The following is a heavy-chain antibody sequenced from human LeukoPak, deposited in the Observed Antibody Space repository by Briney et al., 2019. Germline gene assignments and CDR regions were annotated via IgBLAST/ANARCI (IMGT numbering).Heavy chain of an antibody. V-gene: IGHV3-23*01. CDR2: ISGSGGRT. D-gene: IGHD4-17*01. J-gene: IGHJ4*02. Sequence: GGSLRLSCAASGFTFSSYGMSRVRQAPGKGLEWVSSISGSGGRTNYADSVKGRFTISRDNSKNMLYLQMNSLRAGDTAVYYCAKDHGDYEANYFDYWGQGVLVTVSS. CDR1: GFTFSSYG. CDR3: AKDHGDYEANYFDY.